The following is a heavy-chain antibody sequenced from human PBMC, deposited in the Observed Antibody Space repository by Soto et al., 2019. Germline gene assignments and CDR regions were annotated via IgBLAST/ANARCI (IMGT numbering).Heavy chain of an antibody. D-gene: IGHD2-15*01. V-gene: IGHV3-23*01. CDR3: AKEGLIDGTLNWFDP. CDR2: ISGSGDST. Sequence: EVRLLESGGGLVQPGGSLRLSCAASGFTFTSYAMTWVRQAPGKGLEWVSAISGSGDSTYYADSVKGRFTVSKDNSKNMLPLQMNSLRAEDTAVYYCAKEGLIDGTLNWFDPWGQGTLVIVSS. CDR1: GFTFTSYA. J-gene: IGHJ5*02.